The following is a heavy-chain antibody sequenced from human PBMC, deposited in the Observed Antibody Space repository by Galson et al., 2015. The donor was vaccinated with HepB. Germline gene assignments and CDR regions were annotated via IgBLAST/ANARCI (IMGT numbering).Heavy chain of an antibody. CDR2: ISNSGRSI. V-gene: IGHV3-48*01. J-gene: IGHJ4*02. D-gene: IGHD2-2*01. CDR3: ARGIRTRVLHEATMDQ. Sequence: SLRLSCAPSGFIFSSYSMNWVRQAPGKGLEWISYISNSGRSIYYGDSVKGRFTVSRDKAKDSLSLQMNSLRVEDTAVYYCARGIRTRVLHEATMDQWGQRILVRVSA. CDR1: GFIFSSYS.